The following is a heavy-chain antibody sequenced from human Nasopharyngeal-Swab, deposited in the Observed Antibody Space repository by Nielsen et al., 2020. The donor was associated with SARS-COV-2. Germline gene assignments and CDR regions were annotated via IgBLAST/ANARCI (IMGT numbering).Heavy chain of an antibody. CDR1: GGTLTTYS. D-gene: IGHD6-6*01. J-gene: IGHJ4*02. Sequence: SVKVSCKTSGGTLTTYSIAWVRQAPGQGLEWMGRIFPLYGSVDYAQRFQGRVTITADESTNTAHMELSSLRSKDTAMYYCARGIEYSSSSWFEYWGQGTLVTVSS. CDR2: IFPLYGSV. V-gene: IGHV1-69*13. CDR3: ARGIEYSSSSWFEY.